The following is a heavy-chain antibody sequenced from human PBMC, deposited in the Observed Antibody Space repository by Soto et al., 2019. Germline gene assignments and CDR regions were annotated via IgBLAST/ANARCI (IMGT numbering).Heavy chain of an antibody. J-gene: IGHJ5*02. CDR1: GGTFSSNA. D-gene: IGHD3-10*01. CDR3: AREITMVRGVMHWFDP. V-gene: IGHV1-69*13. CDR2: IIPIFGTA. Sequence: SVKVSCKASGGTFSSNAISWVRQAPGQGLEWMGGIIPIFGTANYAQKFQGRVTITADESTSTAYMELSSLRSEDTAVYYCAREITMVRGVMHWFDPWGQGTLVTVSS.